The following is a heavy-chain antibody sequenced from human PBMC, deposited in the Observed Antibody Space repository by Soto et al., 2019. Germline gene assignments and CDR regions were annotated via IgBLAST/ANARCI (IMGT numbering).Heavy chain of an antibody. CDR3: ARDRERWLQSDAFDI. Sequence: GGSLRLSCAASGFTFSDYYISWIRQAPGKGLEWVSYISSSGSTIYYADSVKGRFTISRDNAKNSLYLQMNSLRAEDTAVYYCARDRERWLQSDAFDIWGQGTMVTVSS. J-gene: IGHJ3*02. CDR1: GFTFSDYY. V-gene: IGHV3-11*01. D-gene: IGHD5-12*01. CDR2: ISSSGSTI.